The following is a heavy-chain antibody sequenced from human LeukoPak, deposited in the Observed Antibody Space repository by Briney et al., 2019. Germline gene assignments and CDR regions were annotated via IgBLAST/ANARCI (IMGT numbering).Heavy chain of an antibody. CDR3: ARGQYYYDTSGYYADY. V-gene: IGHV3-30-3*01. CDR1: GFTFSIYA. Sequence: GGSLRLSCAGSGFTFSIYAMHWVRQAPGKGLEWVAVISYDGSNKYYADSVKGRFTISRDNSKNTLYLQMNSMRAEDTAVYYCARGQYYYDTSGYYADYWGQGTLVTVSS. J-gene: IGHJ4*02. D-gene: IGHD3-22*01. CDR2: ISYDGSNK.